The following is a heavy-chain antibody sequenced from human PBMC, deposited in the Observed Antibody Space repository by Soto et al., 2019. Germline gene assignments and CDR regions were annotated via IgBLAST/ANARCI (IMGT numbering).Heavy chain of an antibody. D-gene: IGHD2-15*01. CDR2: ISGSGDST. CDR1: GFTFSTYW. Sequence: VALRLSCAASGFTFSTYWMSWVRQSPGKGLEWVSDISGSGDSTYYAESVKGRFTISRDNSKNTLSLQMNSLRAEDTAVYFYAKDCCHISTDSCYEYNWFDTWGQGSLSTVS. V-gene: IGHV3-23*01. CDR3: AKDCCHISTDSCYEYNWFDT. J-gene: IGHJ5*02.